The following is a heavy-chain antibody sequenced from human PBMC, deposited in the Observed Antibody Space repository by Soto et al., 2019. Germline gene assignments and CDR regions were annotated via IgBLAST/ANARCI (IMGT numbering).Heavy chain of an antibody. CDR3: ARGFSYCSGGSCYLVKAVAGKGDAFDI. D-gene: IGHD2-15*01. J-gene: IGHJ3*02. V-gene: IGHV4-31*03. CDR2: IYYSGST. CDR1: GGSISSGGYY. Sequence: SETLSLTCTVSGGSISSGGYYWSWIRQHPGKGLEWIGYIYYSGSTYYNPSLKSRVTISVDTSKNQFSLKLSSVTAADTAVYYCARGFSYCSGGSCYLVKAVAGKGDAFDIWGQGTMVTVSS.